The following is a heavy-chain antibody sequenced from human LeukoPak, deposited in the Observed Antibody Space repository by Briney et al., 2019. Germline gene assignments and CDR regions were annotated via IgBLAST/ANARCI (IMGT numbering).Heavy chain of an antibody. D-gene: IGHD3-10*01. Sequence: SETLSLTCAVSGGSISSSNWWSWVRQPPGKGLEWIGEIYHSGSTNYNPSLKSRVTISVDKSKNQFSLKLSSVTAADTAVYYCARDAPMVRGSTAPYWYFDLWGRGTLVTVSS. J-gene: IGHJ2*01. CDR2: IYHSGST. CDR3: ARDAPMVRGSTAPYWYFDL. V-gene: IGHV4-4*02. CDR1: GGSISSSNW.